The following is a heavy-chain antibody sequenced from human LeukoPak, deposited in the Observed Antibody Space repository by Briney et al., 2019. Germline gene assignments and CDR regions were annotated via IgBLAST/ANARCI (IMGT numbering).Heavy chain of an antibody. CDR3: AKDTVNSGSSY. CDR2: ISGSGRST. V-gene: IGHV3-23*01. D-gene: IGHD6-19*01. Sequence: GGSLRLSCAASGITFSSYAMSWVRQAPGKGLEWVSGISGSGRSTFYADSVKGRFTISRDNSKNTLYLQMNSPRAADTAVYYCAKDTVNSGSSYWGQGTLVTVSS. CDR1: GITFSSYA. J-gene: IGHJ4*02.